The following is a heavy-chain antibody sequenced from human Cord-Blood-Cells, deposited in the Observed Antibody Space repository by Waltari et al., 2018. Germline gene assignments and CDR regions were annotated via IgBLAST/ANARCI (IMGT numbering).Heavy chain of an antibody. CDR3: ARQTGWELFDY. V-gene: IGHV4-39*01. J-gene: IGHJ4*02. CDR2: IYYRGST. CDR1: VGSISSSSYY. Sequence: QLQLQESGPGLVKPSETLSLTCTVSVGSISSSSYYWGWIRQPPGKGLEWIGSIYYRGSTYYNPSLKSRVTISVDTSKNQFSLKLSSVTAADTAVYYCARQTGWELFDYWGQGTLVTVSS. D-gene: IGHD1-26*01.